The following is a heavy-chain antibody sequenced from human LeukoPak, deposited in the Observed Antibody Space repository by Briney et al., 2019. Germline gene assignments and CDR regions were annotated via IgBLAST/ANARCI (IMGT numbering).Heavy chain of an antibody. CDR1: GVTFSSYA. CDR3: VGDFRSAVY. Sequence: GGSLRLSCAASGVTFSSYAMHWVRQAPGKGLEWVAVVSYDGTNKYYADSVKGRFTISRDNSKNTLYLQMNSLRAEDTAVYYCVGDFRSAVYWGQGTLVTVSS. J-gene: IGHJ4*02. CDR2: VSYDGTNK. V-gene: IGHV3-30*04.